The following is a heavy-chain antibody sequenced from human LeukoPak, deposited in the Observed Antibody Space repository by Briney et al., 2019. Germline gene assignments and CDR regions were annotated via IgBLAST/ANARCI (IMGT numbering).Heavy chain of an antibody. CDR1: GYTFTGYY. CDR3: ARGILYSGTWYSYYFDS. J-gene: IGHJ4*02. V-gene: IGHV1-2*02. D-gene: IGHD6-13*01. CDR2: INPNSGGT. Sequence: ASVTVSCKSSGYTFTGYYIHWVRQAPGQGLEWMGWINPNSGGTNYAQKFQGRVTMTRDTSISTAYMELSRLRSDDTAVYYCARGILYSGTWYSYYFDSWGQGTLVTVSS.